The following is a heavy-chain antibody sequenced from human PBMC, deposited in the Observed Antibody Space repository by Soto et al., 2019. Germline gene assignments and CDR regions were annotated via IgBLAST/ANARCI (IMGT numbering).Heavy chain of an antibody. CDR2: IYASGST. CDR3: ARDLVGYSSDWFNWFDP. D-gene: IGHD6-19*01. CDR1: GGSISSSY. Sequence: SETLSLTCTVSGGSISSSYWSWIRQPAGKGLEWIGRIYASGSTNYNPSLKSRATMSVDTSKNQFSLKVNSVTAADTAVYYCARDLVGYSSDWFNWFDPWGQGTLVTVSS. J-gene: IGHJ5*02. V-gene: IGHV4-4*07.